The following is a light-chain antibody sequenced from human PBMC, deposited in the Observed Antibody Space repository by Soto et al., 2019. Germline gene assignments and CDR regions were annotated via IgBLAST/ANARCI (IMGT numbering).Light chain of an antibody. CDR3: LQGAHWPPWT. V-gene: IGKV2-30*01. J-gene: IGKJ1*01. CDR1: QSLLDSDGNTY. CDR2: KIS. Sequence: DVVMTQSPLSLPVTLGQPASISCRSSQSLLDSDGNTYLSWFQQRPGQSPRRLIYKISNRDSGVPDRFSGSGSGTDFTLKISRAEAEDVGVYYCLQGAHWPPWTFGQGTKVEIK.